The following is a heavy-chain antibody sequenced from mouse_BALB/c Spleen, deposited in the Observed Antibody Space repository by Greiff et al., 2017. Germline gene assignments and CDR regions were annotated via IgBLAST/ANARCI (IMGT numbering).Heavy chain of an antibody. V-gene: IGHV14-4*02. CDR2: IDPENGDT. CDR3: NAWGGNYWFAY. CDR1: GFNIKDYY. J-gene: IGHJ3*01. D-gene: IGHD2-1*01. Sequence: EVQLQESGAELVRSGASVKLSCTASGFNIKDYYMHWVKQRPEQGLEWIGWIDPENGDTEYAPKFQGKATMTADTSSNTAYLQLSSLTSEDTAVYYCNAWGGNYWFAYWGQGTLVTVSA.